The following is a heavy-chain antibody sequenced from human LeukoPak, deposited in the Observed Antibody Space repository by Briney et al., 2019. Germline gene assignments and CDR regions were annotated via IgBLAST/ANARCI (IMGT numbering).Heavy chain of an antibody. J-gene: IGHJ4*02. CDR3: ARELSGTSFDY. Sequence: QPGGSLRLSCAASGFTFSSYGMHWVRQAPGKGLEWVAVIWYDGSNKYYADSVRGRFTISRDNSKNTLYLQMNSLRAEDTAVYYCARELSGTSFDYWGQGTLVTVSS. CDR2: IWYDGSNK. V-gene: IGHV3-33*01. D-gene: IGHD1-1*01. CDR1: GFTFSSYG.